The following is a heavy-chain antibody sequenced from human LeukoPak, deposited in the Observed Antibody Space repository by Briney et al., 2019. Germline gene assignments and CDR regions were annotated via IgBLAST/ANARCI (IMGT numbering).Heavy chain of an antibody. V-gene: IGHV4-31*03. CDR2: IYYSGST. CDR3: ARNRVLVRGVTMRHFDY. CDR1: GGSISSGGYY. D-gene: IGHD3-10*01. J-gene: IGHJ4*02. Sequence: SETLSLTCTVSGGSISSGGYYWSWIRQHPGKGLVWIGYIYYSGSTYYNPSLKSRVTISVDTSKNQFSLKLSSVTAADTAVYYCARNRVLVRGVTMRHFDYWGQGTLVTVSS.